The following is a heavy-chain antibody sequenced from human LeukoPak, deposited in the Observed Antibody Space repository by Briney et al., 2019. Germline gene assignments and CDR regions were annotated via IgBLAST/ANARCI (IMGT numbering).Heavy chain of an antibody. CDR3: AKRPRDSSGYYLGAFDG. D-gene: IGHD3-22*01. J-gene: IGHJ3*01. V-gene: IGHV3-23*01. CDR2: IGASGADT. Sequence: GGSLRLSCTASGFTFGTYAMTWVRQAPGKGLDWVSAIGASGADTYYADSAKGRFTVSRDDSKNTLHLQMSSLRADDTAVYFCAKRPRDSSGYYLGAFDGWGQGTTVTVSS. CDR1: GFTFGTYA.